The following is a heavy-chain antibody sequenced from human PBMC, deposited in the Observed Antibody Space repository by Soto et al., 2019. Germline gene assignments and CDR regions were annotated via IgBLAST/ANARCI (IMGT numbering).Heavy chain of an antibody. CDR1: GYSFTSYW. CDR3: ASRDYYYDSSGYRRGGAFDI. J-gene: IGHJ3*02. V-gene: IGHV5-51*01. CDR2: IYPGDSDT. Sequence: GESLKISCKGSGYSFTSYWIGWVRQMPGQGLEWMGIIYPGDSDTRYSPSFQGQVTISADKSISTAYLQWSSLKASDTAMYYCASRDYYYDSSGYRRGGAFDIWGQGTMVTVSS. D-gene: IGHD3-22*01.